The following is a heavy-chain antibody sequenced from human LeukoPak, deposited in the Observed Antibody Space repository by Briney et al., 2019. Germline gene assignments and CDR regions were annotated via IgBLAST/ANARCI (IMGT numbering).Heavy chain of an antibody. CDR2: IYYSGSN. CDR3: ARGVVGATRANWFDP. D-gene: IGHD1-26*01. CDR1: GGSISSSGYY. J-gene: IGHJ5*02. V-gene: IGHV4-39*07. Sequence: SETLSLTCTVSGGSISSSGYYWGWIRQTPGKGLEWIGSIYYSGSNYHNPSLKSRVSMSVDTSKNQFSLKLRSLTAADTAVYSCARGVVGATRANWFDPWGQGTLVTVSS.